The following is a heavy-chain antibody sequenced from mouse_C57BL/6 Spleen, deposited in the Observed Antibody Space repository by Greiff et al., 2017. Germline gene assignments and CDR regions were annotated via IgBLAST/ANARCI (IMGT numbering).Heavy chain of an antibody. CDR1: GYTFTSYW. V-gene: IGHV1-52*01. CDR2: IDPSDSET. J-gene: IGHJ3*01. D-gene: IGHD2-12*01. CDR3: ARLIDNYDWFAY. Sequence: QVQLQQPGAELVRPGSSVKLSCKASGYTFTSYWMHWVKQRPIQGLEWIGNIDPSDSETHYNQKFKDKATLTVDKSSSTAYMQLSSLTSEDSAVDYCARLIDNYDWFAYWGQGTLVTVSA.